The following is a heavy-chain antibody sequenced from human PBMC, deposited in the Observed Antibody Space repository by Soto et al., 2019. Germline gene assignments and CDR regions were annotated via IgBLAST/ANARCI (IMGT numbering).Heavy chain of an antibody. D-gene: IGHD1-26*01. CDR3: ARGGSLNWYFDL. CDR1: GFTFSSYW. J-gene: IGHJ2*01. Sequence: EVQVVESGGGLVQPGGSLRLSCAASGFTFSSYWMHWVRQAPGKGLVWVSRINSDGSNTNYADSVKGRFTISRDNAKNTLYLPMNSLRAEDTAVYYCARGGSLNWYFDLWGRGTLVTVSS. V-gene: IGHV3-74*01. CDR2: INSDGSNT.